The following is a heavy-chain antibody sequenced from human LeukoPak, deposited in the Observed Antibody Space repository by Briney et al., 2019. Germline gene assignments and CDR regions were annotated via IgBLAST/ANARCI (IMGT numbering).Heavy chain of an antibody. D-gene: IGHD6-19*01. CDR1: GGSISSYY. CDR3: ARVDSSGWYNAFDI. V-gene: IGHV4-59*12. Sequence: SETLSLTCTVSGGSISSYYWSWIRQPPGKGLEWIGYIYYSGSTNYNPSLKSRVTISVDKSKNQFSLKLSSVTAADTAVYYCARVDSSGWYNAFDIWGQGTMVTVSS. CDR2: IYYSGST. J-gene: IGHJ3*02.